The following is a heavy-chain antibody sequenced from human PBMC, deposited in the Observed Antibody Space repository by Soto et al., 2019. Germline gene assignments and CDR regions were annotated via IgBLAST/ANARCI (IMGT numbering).Heavy chain of an antibody. CDR2: IYPGDSST. V-gene: IGHV5-51*01. J-gene: IGHJ4*02. D-gene: IGHD6-13*01. CDR1: GYSFSGYW. CDR3: AIGSSSSWYEPAD. Sequence: PGESLKISCQGSGYSFSGYWIGWVRQVPGKGLEWMAIIYPGDSSTRYSPSFQGQVTISADKSIRTAYLQWSRLKASDSGMYYCAIGSSSSWYEPADWGQGTQVTVSS.